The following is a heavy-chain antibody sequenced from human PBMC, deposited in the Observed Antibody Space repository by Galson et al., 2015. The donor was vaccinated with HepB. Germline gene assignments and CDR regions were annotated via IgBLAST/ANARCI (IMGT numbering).Heavy chain of an antibody. J-gene: IGHJ4*02. CDR1: RGSISSGGFS. V-gene: IGHV4-30-4*07. CDR2: FYYSGSP. CDR3: ARVPRNDGFLDY. D-gene: IGHD1-1*01. Sequence: TLSLTCAVSRGSISSGGFSWSWIRQPPGKGLEWIGQFYYSGSPYYNPSLKSRVTISVDTSKNQFSLELTSVTAADTAVYYCARVPRNDGFLDYWGQGTLVTVSS.